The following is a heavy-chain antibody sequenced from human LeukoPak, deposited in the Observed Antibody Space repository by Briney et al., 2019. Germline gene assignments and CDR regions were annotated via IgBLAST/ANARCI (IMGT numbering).Heavy chain of an antibody. V-gene: IGHV4-30-4*01. CDR3: ARDAPSPTGFGIPI. J-gene: IGHJ4*02. CDR1: GGSISCGDYY. CDR2: IYYSGST. D-gene: IGHD3-16*01. Sequence: KPSETLSLTCTVSGGSISCGDYYWSWIRQPPGKGLEWIGYIYYSGSTYYNPSLKSRVTISVDTSKNQFSPKLSSVTAADTAVYYCARDAPSPTGFGIPIWGQGTLVTVSS.